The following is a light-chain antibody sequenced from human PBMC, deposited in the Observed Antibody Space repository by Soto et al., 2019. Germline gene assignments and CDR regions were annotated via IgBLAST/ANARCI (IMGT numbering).Light chain of an antibody. Sequence: EIVMTQSPATLSVSPGERATLSCMASQSVSGNLAWYQQKPGQAPRLLIYGASTRATGIPARFSGSGSGTEFTLTISSLQSEDFAVYYCQQYNNWPRATFGQGTKLEIK. CDR2: GAS. CDR3: QQYNNWPRAT. V-gene: IGKV3-15*01. CDR1: QSVSGN. J-gene: IGKJ2*01.